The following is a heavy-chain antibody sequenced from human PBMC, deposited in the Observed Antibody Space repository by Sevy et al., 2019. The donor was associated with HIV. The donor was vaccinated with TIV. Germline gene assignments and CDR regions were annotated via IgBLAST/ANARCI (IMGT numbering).Heavy chain of an antibody. CDR3: ARINTVTTRTGAFDI. J-gene: IGHJ3*02. V-gene: IGHV1-3*01. D-gene: IGHD4-17*01. CDR1: GYTFTGYA. CDR2: INAGNGNR. Sequence: ASVKVSCKASGYTFTGYAMHWVRQAPGQRLEWMGWINAGNGNRKYSQMFQGRVTITRDTSASTAYMELSSLRSEDTAVYYCARINTVTTRTGAFDIWGQGTMVTVSS.